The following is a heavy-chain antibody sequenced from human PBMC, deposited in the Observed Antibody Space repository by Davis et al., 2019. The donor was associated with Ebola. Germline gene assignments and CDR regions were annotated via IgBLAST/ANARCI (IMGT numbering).Heavy chain of an antibody. CDR3: ARGGYGDYEYFQE. CDR1: GVSITPYY. V-gene: IGHV4-59*01. Sequence: ETLSLTCNVSGVSITPYYWNWIRQPPGKGLEFIGYIFDSGSPKYNPSLKSRVTISVDMSKNQFSLKLSSVTAADTAVYYCARGGYGDYEYFQEWGQGTLVTVSS. D-gene: IGHD4-17*01. CDR2: IFDSGSP. J-gene: IGHJ1*01.